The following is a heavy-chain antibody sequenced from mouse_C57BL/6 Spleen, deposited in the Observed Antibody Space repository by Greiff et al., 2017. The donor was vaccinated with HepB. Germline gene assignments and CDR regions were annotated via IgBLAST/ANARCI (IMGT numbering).Heavy chain of an antibody. V-gene: IGHV1-72*01. CDR1: GYTFTSYW. Sequence: QVQLQQSGAELVKPGASVKLSCKASGYTFTSYWMHWVKQRPGRGLEWIGRIDPNSGGTKYNEKFKSKATLTVDKPSSTAYMQLSSLTSEDSAVYYCAREEITTVVAGDYYAMDYWGQGTSVTVSS. D-gene: IGHD1-1*01. CDR2: IDPNSGGT. CDR3: AREEITTVVAGDYYAMDY. J-gene: IGHJ4*01.